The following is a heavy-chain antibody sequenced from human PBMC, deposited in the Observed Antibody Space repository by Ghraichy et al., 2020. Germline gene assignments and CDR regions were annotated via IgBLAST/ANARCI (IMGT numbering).Heavy chain of an antibody. V-gene: IGHV4-34*01. CDR2: INHSGST. CDR1: GGSFSGYY. Sequence: SETLSLTCAVYGGSFSGYYWSWIRQPPGKGLEWIGEINHSGSTNYNPSLKSRVTISVDTSKNQFSLKLSSVTAADTAVYYCARVVAIAARPYYYYSYYGTDVWAQVTTVNVSS. D-gene: IGHD6-6*01. J-gene: IGHJ6*02. CDR3: ARVVAIAARPYYYYSYYGTDV.